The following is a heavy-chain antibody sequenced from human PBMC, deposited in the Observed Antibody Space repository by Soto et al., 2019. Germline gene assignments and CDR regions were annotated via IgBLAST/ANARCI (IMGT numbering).Heavy chain of an antibody. CDR2: ISYDGSNK. V-gene: IGHV3-30-3*01. D-gene: IGHD6-13*01. CDR3: ARDLAPWAAGHHYFDY. J-gene: IGHJ4*02. Sequence: GGSLRLSCAASGFTFSSYAMHWVRQAPGKGLEWVAVISYDGSNKYYADSVKGRFTISRDNSKNTLYLQMNSLRAEDTAVYYCARDLAPWAAGHHYFDYWGQGTLVTVSS. CDR1: GFTFSSYA.